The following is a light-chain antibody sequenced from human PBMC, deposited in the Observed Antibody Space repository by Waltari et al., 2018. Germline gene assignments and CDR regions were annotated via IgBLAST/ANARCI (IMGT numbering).Light chain of an antibody. J-gene: IGLJ3*02. Sequence: QTVVTQEPSFSVSPGGTVTLTCGFGSGPVSTTSSPILYQQTPGQPPRTLIYNTHIRPSGAPDRFSGSILGNKAALTITGAQADDECEYYCVLYMGSAWVFGGGTKLTVL. CDR2: NTH. CDR3: VLYMGSAWV. V-gene: IGLV8-61*01. CDR1: SGPVSTTSS.